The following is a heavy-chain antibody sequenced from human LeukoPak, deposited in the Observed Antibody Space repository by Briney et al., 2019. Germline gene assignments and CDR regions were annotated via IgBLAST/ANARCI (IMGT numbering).Heavy chain of an antibody. CDR3: AREWGSWYLEY. V-gene: IGHV4-59*01. J-gene: IGHJ4*02. Sequence: SETLSLTCTVSGGSISSYYWSWIRQPPGKGLEWIGYIYYSGSTNYNPSLKSRVTISVDTSKNQVSLKLSSVTAADTAVYYCAREWGSWYLEYWGQGTLVTVSS. CDR1: GGSISSYY. D-gene: IGHD2-15*01. CDR2: IYYSGST.